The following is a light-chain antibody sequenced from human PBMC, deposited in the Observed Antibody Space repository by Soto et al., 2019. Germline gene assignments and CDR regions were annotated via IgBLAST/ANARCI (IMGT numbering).Light chain of an antibody. CDR3: QQSSAFPRT. J-gene: IGKJ2*01. Sequence: DIQMTQSPSSVSAPVGDRLTITCRASRDISNSLAWYQQTPGKAPKLLLRGASSLHRGVPSRFSGGGAGAEFTLTISSLQPEDFATYYCQQSSAFPRTFGQGTKVDVK. CDR2: GAS. V-gene: IGKV1-12*01. CDR1: RDISNS.